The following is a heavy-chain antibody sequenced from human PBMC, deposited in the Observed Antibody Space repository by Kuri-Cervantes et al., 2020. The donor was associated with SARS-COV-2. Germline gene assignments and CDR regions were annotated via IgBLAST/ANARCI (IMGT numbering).Heavy chain of an antibody. CDR3: AKDSRNWGVLDY. CDR2: ISYDGSNK. D-gene: IGHD7-27*01. Sequence: GESLKSSCAASGFTFSNYDIHWVRQAPGKGLEWVAVISYDGSNKYYADSVKGRFTISRDNSKNTLYLQMNSLRAEDTSVYYCAKDSRNWGVLDYCCQGTLVTVSS. CDR1: GFTFSNYD. V-gene: IGHV3-30*18. J-gene: IGHJ4*02.